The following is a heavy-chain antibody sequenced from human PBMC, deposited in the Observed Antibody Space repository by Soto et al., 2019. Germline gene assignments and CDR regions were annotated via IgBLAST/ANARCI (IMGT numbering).Heavy chain of an antibody. CDR3: ARLGGYSGYDPGYYYYGMDV. CDR1: GYSFTSYW. D-gene: IGHD5-12*01. CDR2: IYPGDSDT. J-gene: IGHJ6*02. Sequence: PGESLKISCKGSGYSFTSYWIGWVRQMPGKGLEWMGIIYPGDSDTRYSPSFQGQVTISADKSISTAYLQWSSLKASDTAMYYCARLGGYSGYDPGYYYYGMDVWGQGTTVTVSS. V-gene: IGHV5-51*01.